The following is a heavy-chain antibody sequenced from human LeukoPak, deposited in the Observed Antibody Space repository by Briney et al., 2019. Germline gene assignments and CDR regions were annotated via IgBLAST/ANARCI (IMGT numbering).Heavy chain of an antibody. V-gene: IGHV1-69*13. D-gene: IGHD3-10*01. Sequence: SVKVSCKASGGTFSSYAISWVRQAPGQGLEWMGGIIPIFGTASYAQKFQGRVTITADESTSTAYMELSSLRSEDTAVYYCARVLRITMVQGVILNYYYYMDVWGKGTTVTVSS. J-gene: IGHJ6*03. CDR3: ARVLRITMVQGVILNYYYYMDV. CDR1: GGTFSSYA. CDR2: IIPIFGTA.